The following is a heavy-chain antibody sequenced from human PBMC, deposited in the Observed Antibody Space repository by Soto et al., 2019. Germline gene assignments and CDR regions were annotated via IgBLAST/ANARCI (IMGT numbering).Heavy chain of an antibody. J-gene: IGHJ4*02. D-gene: IGHD1-7*01. V-gene: IGHV3-23*01. Sequence: GWSLRLSCATPGLTFSNYAMSWVRQAPGGGLEWVSSMSGSSSTTYYADSVRGRFTISRDRSKNTLYLQMSSLRAEDTALYYCAKNQERELPRVIDFWGQGTLVTASS. CDR1: GLTFSNYA. CDR2: MSGSSSTT. CDR3: AKNQERELPRVIDF.